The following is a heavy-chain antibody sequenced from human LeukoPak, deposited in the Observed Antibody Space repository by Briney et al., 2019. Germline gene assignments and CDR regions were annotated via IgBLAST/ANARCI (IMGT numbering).Heavy chain of an antibody. V-gene: IGHV3-23*01. CDR1: GXTFSSYA. CDR3: ARDRGDCSGDSCYSDYFDY. Sequence: GGSLRLSCAASGXTFSSYAVTWVRQAPGKGLEWVLSISGSGGTTYYADSVKGRFTISRDNSRNTLHLQMNSLRAEDTAVYYCARDRGDCSGDSCYSDYFDYWGQGTLVTVSS. J-gene: IGHJ4*02. D-gene: IGHD2-15*01. CDR2: ISGSGGTT.